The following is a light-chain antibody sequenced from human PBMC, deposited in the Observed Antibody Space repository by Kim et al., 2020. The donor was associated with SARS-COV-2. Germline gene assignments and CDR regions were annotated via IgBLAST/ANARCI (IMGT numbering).Light chain of an antibody. V-gene: IGKV1-5*01. J-gene: IGKJ3*01. CDR2: DAS. CDR1: QSISNW. CDR3: QHYNTYQAT. Sequence: ASVGDRVTIPCRASQSISNWLAWYQQKPGKAPNLLIYDASSLGSGVPSRFSGSGSGTEFTLTISSLQPDDFATYYCQHYNTYQATFGPGTKVDIK.